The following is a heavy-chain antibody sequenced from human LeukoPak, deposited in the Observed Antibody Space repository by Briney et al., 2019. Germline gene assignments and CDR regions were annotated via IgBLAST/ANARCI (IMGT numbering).Heavy chain of an antibody. CDR3: ARTTVTTSISYYFDY. CDR2: VYYSGST. J-gene: IGHJ4*02. Sequence: SETLSLTCTVSGGSISSGGYYWSWIRQHPGKGLEWIGYVYYSGSTYYNPSLKSRVTISVDTSKNQFSLKLSSVTAADTAVYYCARTTVTTSISYYFDYWGQGTLVTVSS. V-gene: IGHV4-31*03. D-gene: IGHD4-17*01. CDR1: GGSISSGGYY.